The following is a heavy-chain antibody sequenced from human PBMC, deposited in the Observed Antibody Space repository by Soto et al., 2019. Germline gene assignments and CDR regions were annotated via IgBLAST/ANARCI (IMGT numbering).Heavy chain of an antibody. D-gene: IGHD3-3*01. Sequence: ASVKVSCKASGFTFTTYFIHWVRQAPGQGLEWMGIINPSGVASSYAQKFQGRVAMTRDTSTSTVYMELSNLTSDDTAAYYCARSGDYDFWSPDYWGQGTLVTVSS. J-gene: IGHJ4*02. CDR1: GFTFTTYF. CDR2: INPSGVAS. CDR3: ARSGDYDFWSPDY. V-gene: IGHV1-46*01.